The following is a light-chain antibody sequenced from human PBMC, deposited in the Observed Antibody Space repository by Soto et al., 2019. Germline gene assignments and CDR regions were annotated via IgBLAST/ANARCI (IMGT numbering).Light chain of an antibody. J-gene: IGLJ1*01. V-gene: IGLV2-14*01. CDR3: SSYTSNTTYV. Sequence: QSVLTQPAYVSGSPGQSITISCTGTSSDVAYYNFVSWYQHHPGKAPKLMIYEVSNRPSGVSNRFSGSKSGNTASLTISGLQAEDEADYYCSSYTSNTTYVFGTGTKVTVL. CDR1: SSDVAYYNF. CDR2: EVS.